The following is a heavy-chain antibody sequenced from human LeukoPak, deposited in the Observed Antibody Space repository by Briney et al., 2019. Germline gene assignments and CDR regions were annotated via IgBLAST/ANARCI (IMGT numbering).Heavy chain of an antibody. CDR2: ISHSGST. CDR3: ASRSGNTAMVTDAFDI. Sequence: SETLSLTCAVYGGSFSGYYWSGIRQPPGKGLEWIGEISHSGSTNYNPSLKSRVTISVDTSKNQFSLKLSSVTAADTAVYYCASRSGNTAMVTDAFDIWGQGTMVTVSS. V-gene: IGHV4-34*01. J-gene: IGHJ3*02. CDR1: GGSFSGYY. D-gene: IGHD5-18*01.